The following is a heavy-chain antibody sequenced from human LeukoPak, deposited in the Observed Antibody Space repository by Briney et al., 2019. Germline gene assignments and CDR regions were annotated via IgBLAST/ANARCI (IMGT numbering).Heavy chain of an antibody. CDR1: GYTFTSYY. CDR3: ARVPGAVAPADY. Sequence: ASVKVSCKASGYTFTSYYMHWVRQAPGQGLEWMGWINPNSGVTNYAQGFQGRVTMTRDTSISTAYMELNSLTSDDAAVYYCARVPGAVAPADYWGQGTLVTVSS. CDR2: INPNSGVT. J-gene: IGHJ4*02. V-gene: IGHV1-2*02. D-gene: IGHD6-19*01.